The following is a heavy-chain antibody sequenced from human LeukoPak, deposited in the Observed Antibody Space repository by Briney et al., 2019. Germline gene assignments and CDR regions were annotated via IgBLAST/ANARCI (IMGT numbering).Heavy chain of an antibody. CDR3: AGDTPPGGDYYFDS. D-gene: IGHD3-16*01. J-gene: IGHJ4*02. Sequence: SGGSLRLSCAASGFSFSTYGMHWVRQAPGKGLEWVALIWNAGTNTYYADSVKGRFTISRDNSKNTLYLQMNSLRAEHTAVYYCAGDTPPGGDYYFDSWGQGTLVIVSS. V-gene: IGHV3-33*01. CDR1: GFSFSTYG. CDR2: IWNAGTNT.